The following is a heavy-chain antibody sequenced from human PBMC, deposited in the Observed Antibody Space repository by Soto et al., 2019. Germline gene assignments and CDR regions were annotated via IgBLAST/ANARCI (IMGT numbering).Heavy chain of an antibody. V-gene: IGHV3-33*01. CDR3: ARDGAGAYGDYVNFFDY. CDR2: IWYDGSNK. CDR1: GFTFSSYG. Sequence: QVQLVESGGGVVQPGRSLRLSCAASGFTFSSYGMHWVRQAPGKGLEWVAGIWYDGSNKYYADSVKGRFTISRDNSKNTLYLQMNSLRAEDTAVYYCARDGAGAYGDYVNFFDYWGQGTLVTVSS. J-gene: IGHJ4*02. D-gene: IGHD4-17*01.